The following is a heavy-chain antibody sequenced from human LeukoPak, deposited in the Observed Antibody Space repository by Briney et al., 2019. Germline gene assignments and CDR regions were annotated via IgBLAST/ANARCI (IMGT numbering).Heavy chain of an antibody. V-gene: IGHV4-39*01. CDR1: GVSISSSSYY. CDR3: ASPGGYQLLFDY. CDR2: IYYSGST. Sequence: SETLSLTCTVSGVSISSSSYYWGWIRQPPGKGLEWIGSIYYSGSTYYNPSLKSRVTISVDASKNQFSLKLSSVTAADTAVYYCASPGGYQLLFDYWGQGTLVTVSS. J-gene: IGHJ4*02. D-gene: IGHD2-2*01.